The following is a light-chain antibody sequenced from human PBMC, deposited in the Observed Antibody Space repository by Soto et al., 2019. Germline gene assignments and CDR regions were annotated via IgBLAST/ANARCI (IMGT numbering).Light chain of an antibody. CDR2: AAS. V-gene: IGKV1-9*01. CDR1: QDTSRS. Sequence: DIQITQSPSSLSASVGDRVTITCRASQDTSRSSGWYQQKPGKAPKLLIYAASTLHSGVPSRFSGSGSGTEFTLTISSLQPEDFATYYCQQLYTYPLTFGGGTKVDIK. CDR3: QQLYTYPLT. J-gene: IGKJ4*02.